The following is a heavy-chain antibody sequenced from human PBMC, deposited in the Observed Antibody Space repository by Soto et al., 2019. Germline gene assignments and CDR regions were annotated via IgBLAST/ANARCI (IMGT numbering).Heavy chain of an antibody. CDR3: ARGQDSHYYYYGMDV. V-gene: IGHV3-21*01. D-gene: IGHD2-15*01. Sequence: EVQLVEYGGGLVKPGGSLRLSCAASGFTFSSYSMNWVRQAPGKGLEWVSSISSSSSYIYYADSVKGRFTISRDNAKNPLYLQMNSLRAEDTAVYYCARGQDSHYYYYGMDVWGQGTTVTVSS. J-gene: IGHJ6*02. CDR2: ISSSSSYI. CDR1: GFTFSSYS.